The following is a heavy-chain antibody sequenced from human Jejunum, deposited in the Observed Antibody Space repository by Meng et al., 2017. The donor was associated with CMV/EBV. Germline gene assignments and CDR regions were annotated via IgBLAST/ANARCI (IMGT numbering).Heavy chain of an antibody. V-gene: IGHV3-73*01. Sequence: IHGVRQAPGKGLEWVGRIRSKTYSSATAYAASVKGRFIISRDDSKNTAYLQMNSLKTEDTAVYYCTRPVGDYCAGGSCYTQMDVWGQGTTVTVSS. D-gene: IGHD2-15*01. J-gene: IGHJ6*02. CDR2: IRSKTYSSAT. CDR3: TRPVGDYCAGGSCYTQMDV.